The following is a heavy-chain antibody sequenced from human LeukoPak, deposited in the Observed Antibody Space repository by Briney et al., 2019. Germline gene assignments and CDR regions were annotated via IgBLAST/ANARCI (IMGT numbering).Heavy chain of an antibody. D-gene: IGHD4-17*01. CDR3: ARYGDYGLDV. Sequence: SETLSLTCAVSGGSISGGGYSWSWIRQPPGKGLEWIGYIYHSGSTYYNPSLKSRVTISVDRSKNQFSLKLSSVTAADTAVYYCARYGDYGLDVWGQGTTVTVSS. CDR1: GGSISGGGYS. J-gene: IGHJ6*02. V-gene: IGHV4-30-2*01. CDR2: IYHSGST.